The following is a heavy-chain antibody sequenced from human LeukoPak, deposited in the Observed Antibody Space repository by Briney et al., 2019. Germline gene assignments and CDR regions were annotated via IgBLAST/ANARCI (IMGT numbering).Heavy chain of an antibody. D-gene: IGHD1-26*01. J-gene: IGHJ4*02. Sequence: ASVTVSCTASGYTFTSYGISWVRQAPGQGLEWMGWISAYNGNTNYAQKLQGRVTMTTDTSTSTAYMELRSLRSDDTAVYYCARDLRSIVGATTGFDYWGQGTLVTVSS. CDR1: GYTFTSYG. CDR3: ARDLRSIVGATTGFDY. V-gene: IGHV1-18*01. CDR2: ISAYNGNT.